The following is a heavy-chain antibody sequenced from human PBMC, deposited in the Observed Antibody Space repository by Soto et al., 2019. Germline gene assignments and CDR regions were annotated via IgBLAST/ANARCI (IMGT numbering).Heavy chain of an antibody. D-gene: IGHD3-3*01. Sequence: SGGSLRLSCAASRFTFRSCWMHWVRQAPGKGLVWVSRINGDGSSTSYADSVRGRFTISRDNAKNTLYLQMNSLRAEDTAVYYCARDRSSLYNVWSGSYNTYDYYYMEVWGKGTTVTVSS. CDR2: INGDGSST. V-gene: IGHV3-74*01. J-gene: IGHJ6*03. CDR1: RFTFRSCW. CDR3: ARDRSSLYNVWSGSYNTYDYYYMEV.